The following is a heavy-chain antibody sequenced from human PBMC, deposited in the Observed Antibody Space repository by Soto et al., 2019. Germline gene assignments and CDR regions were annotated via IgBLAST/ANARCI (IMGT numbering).Heavy chain of an antibody. J-gene: IGHJ6*02. Sequence: QVQLVQSGAEVKKPGSSVKVSCKASGGTFSSYAISWVRQAPGQGLEWMGGIIPIFGTANYAQKFQGRVTITADESTSTAYMELSSLRSEDTAVHYCARVPEAVAGTDYYYGMDVWGQGTTVTVSS. V-gene: IGHV1-69*01. CDR1: GGTFSSYA. CDR2: IIPIFGTA. D-gene: IGHD6-19*01. CDR3: ARVPEAVAGTDYYYGMDV.